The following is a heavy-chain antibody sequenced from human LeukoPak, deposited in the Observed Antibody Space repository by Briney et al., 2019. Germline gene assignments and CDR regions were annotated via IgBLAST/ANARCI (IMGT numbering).Heavy chain of an antibody. CDR1: GYTFTGYY. CDR2: ISAYNGNT. Sequence: ASVKVSCKASGYTFTGYYMHWVRQAPGQGLEWMGWISAYNGNTNYAQKLQGRVTMTTDTSTSTAYMELRSLRSDDTAVYYCARDWAPVVAGTGSILFWGQGTLVTVSS. CDR3: ARDWAPVVAGTGSILF. V-gene: IGHV1-18*04. D-gene: IGHD6-19*01. J-gene: IGHJ4*02.